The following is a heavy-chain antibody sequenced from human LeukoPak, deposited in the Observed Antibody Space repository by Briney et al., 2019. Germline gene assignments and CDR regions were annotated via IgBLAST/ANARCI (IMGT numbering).Heavy chain of an antibody. J-gene: IGHJ5*02. Sequence: SQTLSLTCTVSGGSISSGSYYWSWIRQPAGKGLEWIGRIYTSGSTNYNPSLKSRVTISVDTSKNQFSLKLSSVTAADTAVYYCARARRRITMIVVAIPGWFDPWGQGTLVTVSS. CDR3: ARARRRITMIVVAIPGWFDP. V-gene: IGHV4-61*02. CDR2: IYTSGST. CDR1: GGSISSGSYY. D-gene: IGHD3-22*01.